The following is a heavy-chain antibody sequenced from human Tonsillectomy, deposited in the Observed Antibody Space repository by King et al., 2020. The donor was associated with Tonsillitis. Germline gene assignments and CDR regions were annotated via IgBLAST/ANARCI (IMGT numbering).Heavy chain of an antibody. CDR1: SGSISSYY. J-gene: IGHJ5*02. CDR3: AGGVRDYYDSSGYYPHWFDP. CDR2: VYYTGST. Sequence: LQLQESGPGLVQPSEILSLTCTVSSGSISSYYWSWIRQPPGKGLEWIGYVYYTGSTKYNPSLKSRVTISVDTSKNQFSLRLNSVTAADTAVYYCAGGVRDYYDSSGYYPHWFDPWGQGILVTVSS. V-gene: IGHV4-59*01. D-gene: IGHD3-22*01.